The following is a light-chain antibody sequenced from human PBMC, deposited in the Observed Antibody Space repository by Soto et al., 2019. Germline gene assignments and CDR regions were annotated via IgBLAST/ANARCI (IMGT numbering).Light chain of an antibody. CDR1: SSDVGGYDY. J-gene: IGLJ1*01. CDR3: LSYTISGTFV. V-gene: IGLV2-14*01. CDR2: DVS. Sequence: QSVLTQPASVSWSPGQSITISCTGTSSDVGGYDYVSWHQQLPGKAPRVTIYDVSNRPSGISNRFSGSKSGNTASLTISGLQAEDEADYYCLSYTISGTFVFGSGTKVTVL.